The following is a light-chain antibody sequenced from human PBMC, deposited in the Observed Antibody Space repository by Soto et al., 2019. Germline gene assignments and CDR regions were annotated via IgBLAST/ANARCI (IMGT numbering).Light chain of an antibody. V-gene: IGKV3-15*01. Sequence: EIVMTQSPATLSLSSGERATLSCRASQSVSSNLAWYQQKPGQAPRLLIYDASTRATGIPARVSGSGSGTEFTLTSSSLQSEDVAYYYCQHYNNWPWTFGQGTKVEIK. CDR1: QSVSSN. CDR3: QHYNNWPWT. J-gene: IGKJ1*01. CDR2: DAS.